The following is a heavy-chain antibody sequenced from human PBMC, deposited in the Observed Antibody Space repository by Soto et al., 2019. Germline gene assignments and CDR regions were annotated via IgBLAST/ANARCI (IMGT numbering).Heavy chain of an antibody. V-gene: IGHV4-59*01. CDR1: GGSISRYY. CDR3: ARDLWGYCGTDCYPLDV. Sequence: QVQLQESGPGLVKPSETLSLTCTVSGGSISRYYWSWIRQPPGKGLEWIGYMYNTGSTVYNPSFKSRVPLSVEASKNQFSLKLHSVTAADTAVYYCARDLWGYCGTDCYPLDVWGQGTTVTVSS. D-gene: IGHD2-21*02. J-gene: IGHJ6*02. CDR2: MYNTGST.